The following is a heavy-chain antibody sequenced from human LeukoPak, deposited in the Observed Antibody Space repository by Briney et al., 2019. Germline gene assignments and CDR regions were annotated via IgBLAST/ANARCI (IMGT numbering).Heavy chain of an antibody. CDR1: GFTSSDYG. CDR2: ITYDANNK. D-gene: IGHD2-8*01. V-gene: IGHV3-30*18. J-gene: IGHJ6*02. CDR3: AKVRGLYGRGYYAMDV. Sequence: QTGGSLRLSCAASGFTSSDYGMHWVRQAPGKGLEWVAVITYDANNKYYADSVRGRFTISRDNAKNTLYLQMNSLRVNDTAVYYCAKVRGLYGRGYYAMDVWGQGTKVTVSS.